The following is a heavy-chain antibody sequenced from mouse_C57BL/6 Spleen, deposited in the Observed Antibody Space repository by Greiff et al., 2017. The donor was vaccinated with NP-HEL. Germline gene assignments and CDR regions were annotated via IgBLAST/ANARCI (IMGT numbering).Heavy chain of an antibody. J-gene: IGHJ1*03. CDR2: IYPGDGDT. D-gene: IGHD1-1*01. CDR1: GYAFSSSW. Sequence: VQLVESGPELVKPGASVKISCKASGYAFSSSWMNWVKQRPGKGLEWIGRIYPGDGDTNYNGKFKGKATLTADKSSSTAYMQLSSLTSEDSAVYFCAKGLYLGYFDVWGTGTTVTVSS. V-gene: IGHV1-82*01. CDR3: AKGLYLGYFDV.